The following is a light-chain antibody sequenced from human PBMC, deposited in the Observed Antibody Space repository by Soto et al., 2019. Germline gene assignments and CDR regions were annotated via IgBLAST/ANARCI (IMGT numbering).Light chain of an antibody. CDR3: QESYSTPMYT. CDR2: AAS. J-gene: IGKJ2*01. V-gene: IGKV1-39*01. Sequence: DIPMTQSPSSLSASVGDRVTITCRASQSISTYLNWYQQKPGKAPKLLIYAASSLQSGVPSRFSGSGSGTDFILTITSLQPEDVATYYCQESYSTPMYTFGQGTKLEIK. CDR1: QSISTY.